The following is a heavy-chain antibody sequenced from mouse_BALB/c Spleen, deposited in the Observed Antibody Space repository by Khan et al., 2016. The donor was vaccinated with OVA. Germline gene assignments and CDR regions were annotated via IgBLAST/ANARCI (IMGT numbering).Heavy chain of an antibody. CDR2: INPDNAGT. Sequence: VQLKQSGPELVKPGGSVKMSCKASGFTFTNYVMHWVKQKPGQGLEWIGYINPDNAGTRYNEKFKGKATLTSDKSTSTAYMELSSLTFEDSAVYLYAREASNWTFSFAYWGQGTLLTVSA. D-gene: IGHD4-1*01. V-gene: IGHV1S136*01. CDR3: AREASNWTFSFAY. J-gene: IGHJ3*01. CDR1: GFTFTNYV.